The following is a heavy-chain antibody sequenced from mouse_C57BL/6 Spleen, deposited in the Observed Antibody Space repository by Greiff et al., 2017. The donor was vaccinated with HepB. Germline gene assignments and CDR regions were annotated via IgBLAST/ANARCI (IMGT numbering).Heavy chain of an antibody. J-gene: IGHJ3*01. CDR1: GYTFTDYE. CDR3: TRSRSNYEAWFAY. V-gene: IGHV1-15*01. Sequence: VKLQQSGAELVRPGASVTLSCKASGYTFTDYEMHWVKQTPVHGLEWIGAIDPETGGTAYNQKFKGKAILTADKSSSTAYMELRSLTSEDSAVYYCTRSRSNYEAWFAYWGQGTLVTVSA. CDR2: IDPETGGT. D-gene: IGHD2-5*01.